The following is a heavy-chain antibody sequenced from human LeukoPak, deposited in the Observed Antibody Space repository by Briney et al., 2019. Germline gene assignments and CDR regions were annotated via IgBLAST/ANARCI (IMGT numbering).Heavy chain of an antibody. CDR1: GFIFTSYW. J-gene: IGHJ3*02. CDR2: IKQNGNEK. CDR3: ARSTYGGYDFRAFDI. Sequence: GGSLRLSCAASGFIFTSYWMTWVRQAPGKGLEWVANIKQNGNEKYYVDSVKGRFTISRDNAKNSLYLQMNSLRAEDTAVYYCARSTYGGYDFRAFDIWGQGTMVTVSS. D-gene: IGHD5-12*01. V-gene: IGHV3-7*01.